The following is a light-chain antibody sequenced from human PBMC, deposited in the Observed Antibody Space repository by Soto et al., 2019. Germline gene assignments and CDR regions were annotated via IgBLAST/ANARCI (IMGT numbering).Light chain of an antibody. V-gene: IGKV3-15*01. J-gene: IGKJ1*01. CDR1: QTIYSK. CDR3: QQLQNFWT. CDR2: RAS. Sequence: IVRTKSPANLSGSPGERATLSGRAVQTIYSKVAWYHQRPGQAPRVLIYRASTRDTGVPARFSGSGSGAAFTLTISGLQSEAFALYYCQQLQNFWTFGQGTKVETK.